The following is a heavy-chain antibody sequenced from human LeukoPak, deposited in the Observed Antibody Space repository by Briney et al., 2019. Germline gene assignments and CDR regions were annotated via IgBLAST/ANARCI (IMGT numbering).Heavy chain of an antibody. V-gene: IGHV3-30*19. CDR1: GFTFSAYA. Sequence: GRSLRLSCTTSGFTFSAYAMHWVRQAPGKGPEWVALISFDGRNRYYADSVEGRFTVSRDNSKNTLYLQMNSLRSEDTALYYCARDPMAAAAPPYFFDYWGQGNLVTVSS. CDR3: ARDPMAAAAPPYFFDY. J-gene: IGHJ4*02. D-gene: IGHD6-13*01. CDR2: ISFDGRNR.